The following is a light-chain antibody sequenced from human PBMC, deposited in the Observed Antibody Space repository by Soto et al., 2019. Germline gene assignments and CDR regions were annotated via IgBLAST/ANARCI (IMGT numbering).Light chain of an antibody. CDR1: QSVNSN. Sequence: EIVMTQAPATLSVSPGVRATLSCRASQSVNSNLAWYQQKPGQAPRLLIYGASVRATGIPARFSGSGSGTEFTLTISALQSEDSAVYSCQQYNRWPTFGQGTKVDIK. CDR3: QQYNRWPT. J-gene: IGKJ1*01. V-gene: IGKV3-15*01. CDR2: GAS.